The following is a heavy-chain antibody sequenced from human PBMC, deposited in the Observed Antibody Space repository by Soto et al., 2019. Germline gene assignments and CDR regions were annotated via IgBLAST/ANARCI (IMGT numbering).Heavy chain of an antibody. CDR2: INHSGST. Sequence: SETLSLTCAVYGGSFSGYYWSWIRQPPGKGLEWIGEINHSGSTNYNPSLKSRVTISVDTSKNQFSLKLSSVTAADTAVYYCARDWLVDYYYGMDVWGQGTTVTVSS. D-gene: IGHD3-22*01. J-gene: IGHJ6*02. CDR3: ARDWLVDYYYGMDV. CDR1: GGSFSGYY. V-gene: IGHV4-34*01.